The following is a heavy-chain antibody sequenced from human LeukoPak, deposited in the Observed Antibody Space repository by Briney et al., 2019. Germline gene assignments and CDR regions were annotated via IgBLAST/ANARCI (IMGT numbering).Heavy chain of an antibody. J-gene: IGHJ4*02. CDR2: IWYDGSNK. D-gene: IGHD3-10*01. Sequence: PGGSLRLSCAASGFTFSSYGMHWVRQAPGKGLEWVAVIWYDGSNKYYADSVKGRFTISRDNSKNTLYLQMNSLRAEDTAVYYCARDSYGSGSYHFDYWGQGTLVTVSS. CDR1: GFTFSSYG. CDR3: ARDSYGSGSYHFDY. V-gene: IGHV3-33*08.